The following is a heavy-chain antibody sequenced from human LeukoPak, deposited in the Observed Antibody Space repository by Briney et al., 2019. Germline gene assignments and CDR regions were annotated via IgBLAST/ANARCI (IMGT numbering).Heavy chain of an antibody. V-gene: IGHV3-11*04. J-gene: IGHJ4*02. CDR2: ISSLGSTI. CDR3: GRDKSD. Sequence: GGSLRLSCAASGFTFSGYYMSWIRQAQGKGLEWVSYISSLGSTIYYTDSVKGRFTISRDNAKNSLFLQMNSLRAEDTAVYYCGRDKSDWGQGTLVTVSS. CDR1: GFTFSGYY.